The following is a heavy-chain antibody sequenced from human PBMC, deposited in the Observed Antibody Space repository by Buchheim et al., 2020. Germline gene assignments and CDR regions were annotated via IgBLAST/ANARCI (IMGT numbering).Heavy chain of an antibody. J-gene: IGHJ6*02. CDR2: ISYDGSNK. Sequence: QVQLVESGGGVVQPGRSLRLPCAASGFTFSSYAMHWVRQAPGKGLEWVAVISYDGSNKYYADSVKGRFTISRDNSKNTLYLQMNSLRAEDTAVYYCAREGGYCSSTSCYASDYYYYYGMDVWGQGTT. CDR3: AREGGYCSSTSCYASDYYYYYGMDV. D-gene: IGHD2-2*01. CDR1: GFTFSSYA. V-gene: IGHV3-30-3*01.